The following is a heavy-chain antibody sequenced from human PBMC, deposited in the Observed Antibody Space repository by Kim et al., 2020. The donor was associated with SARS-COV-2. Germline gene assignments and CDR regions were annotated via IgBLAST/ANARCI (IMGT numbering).Heavy chain of an antibody. J-gene: IGHJ6*02. D-gene: IGHD2-8*02. CDR3: GKDLVPGGLDV. CDR2: I. V-gene: IGHV3-9*01. Sequence: IDDADSVKGQFTISRDFAENSLYLQMNSLRVDDTALYYCGKDLVPGGLDVWGQGTTVTVSS.